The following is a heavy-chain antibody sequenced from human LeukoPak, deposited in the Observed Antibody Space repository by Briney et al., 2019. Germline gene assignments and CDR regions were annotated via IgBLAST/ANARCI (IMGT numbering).Heavy chain of an antibody. CDR1: GFTFNSYC. J-gene: IGHJ4*02. D-gene: IGHD3-10*01. CDR3: ANAMVRGVGVDC. V-gene: IGHV3-23*01. CDR2: ISGSGGST. Sequence: PGGSLRLSCADSGFTFNSYCKFWVRQAPGKGLEWVSAISGSGGSTYYADSVKGRFTISRDNSKNTLYLQMNSLRAEDTAVYYCANAMVRGVGVDCLGQGTLVTVSS.